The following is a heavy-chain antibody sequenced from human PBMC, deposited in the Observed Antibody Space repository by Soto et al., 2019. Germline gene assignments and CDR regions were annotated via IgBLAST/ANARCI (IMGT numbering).Heavy chain of an antibody. D-gene: IGHD2-2*02. CDR3: ARERCSSTSCYKGPFYYYGLDV. CDR1: GYIFTTYG. CDR2: ISAYNGNT. J-gene: IGHJ6*02. Sequence: QVQLVQSGAEVKKPGASVKVSCKASGYIFTTYGISWVRQAPGQGLEWMGWISAYNGNTNYAQKLQGRVTMTTDTSTSTAYMELRSLRADDTAVYYCARERCSSTSCYKGPFYYYGLDVWCQGTTVTFAS. V-gene: IGHV1-18*01.